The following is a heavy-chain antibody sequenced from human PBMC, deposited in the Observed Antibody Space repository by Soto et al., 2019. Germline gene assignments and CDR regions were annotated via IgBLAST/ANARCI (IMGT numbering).Heavy chain of an antibody. V-gene: IGHV4-39*01. D-gene: IGHD2-2*02. CDR1: GGSISRSTYY. Sequence: SETLSLTCTVSGGSISRSTYYWGWIRQPPGKGLEWIGSIYYSGSTYYRPSLKSRVTISVDTSKNQFSLKLSSVTAADTAVYYCARQVPAAIRLGWFDPWGQGTMVTVSS. J-gene: IGHJ5*02. CDR2: IYYSGST. CDR3: ARQVPAAIRLGWFDP.